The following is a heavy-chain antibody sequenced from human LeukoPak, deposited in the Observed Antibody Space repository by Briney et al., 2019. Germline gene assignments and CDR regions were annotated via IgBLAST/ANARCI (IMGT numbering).Heavy chain of an antibody. CDR3: ARDRRRDGYNFDI. CDR1: GDSISSSSYF. V-gene: IGHV4-39*07. D-gene: IGHD5-24*01. CDR2: IYYSGST. J-gene: IGHJ4*02. Sequence: SETLSLTCTASGDSISSSSYFWGWIRQPPGKGLEWIGSIYYSGSTSYSPSLKSRVTISVDTSKSQFSLKLSSVTAADTAVYYCARDRRRDGYNFDIWGQGTLVTVSS.